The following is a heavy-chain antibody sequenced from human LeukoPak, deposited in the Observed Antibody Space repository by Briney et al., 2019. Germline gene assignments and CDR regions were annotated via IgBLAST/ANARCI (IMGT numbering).Heavy chain of an antibody. Sequence: GGSLRLSCAASGFTFSSYGMHWVRQAPGKGLEWVAVISYDGSNKYYADSVKGRFTISRDNSKNTLYLQMISLRAEDTAVYYCAKDLSTYYDILTGLDYWGQGTLVTVSS. J-gene: IGHJ4*02. D-gene: IGHD3-9*01. CDR1: GFTFSSYG. CDR2: ISYDGSNK. V-gene: IGHV3-30*18. CDR3: AKDLSTYYDILTGLDY.